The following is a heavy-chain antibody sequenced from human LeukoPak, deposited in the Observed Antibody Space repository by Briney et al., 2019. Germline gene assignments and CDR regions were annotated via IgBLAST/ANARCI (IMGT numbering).Heavy chain of an antibody. Sequence: SETLSLTCGVSGGPIITTNWWSWVRQPPGKGLEWIGEVHLSGATNYNPSLAGRVTMSIDSSKNQLSLELTSVTAADTAMYYCARGSRRWHHLDYWGQGTLVTVSS. CDR2: VHLSGAT. V-gene: IGHV4-4*02. CDR3: ARGSRRWHHLDY. D-gene: IGHD5-24*01. CDR1: GGPIITTNW. J-gene: IGHJ4*02.